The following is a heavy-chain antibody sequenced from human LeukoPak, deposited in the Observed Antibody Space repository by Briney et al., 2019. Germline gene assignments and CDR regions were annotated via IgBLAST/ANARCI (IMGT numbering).Heavy chain of an antibody. CDR2: ISFSSATI. CDR3: AKSVRVVTTAYFDY. V-gene: IGHV3-48*01. CDR1: GFTFSSYS. J-gene: IGHJ4*02. D-gene: IGHD4-11*01. Sequence: GGSLRLSCEASGFTFSSYSMNWVRQAPGKGLEWVSYISFSSATIHYADSVKGRFTVSRDNAKNSLYLQMNSLRAEDTAVYYCAKSVRVVTTAYFDYWGQGTLVTVSS.